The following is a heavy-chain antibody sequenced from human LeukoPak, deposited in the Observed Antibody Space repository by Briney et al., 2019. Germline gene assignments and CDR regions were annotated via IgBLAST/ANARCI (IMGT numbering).Heavy chain of an antibody. D-gene: IGHD2-15*01. CDR3: AKFSRAADSY. Sequence: GGSLRLSCAASGFIFDNYEMNWVRQAPGKGLQWVSYISSSGSTIYYADSVKGRFTISRDNAKDSLYLQMNSLRAEDTAVYYCAKFSRAADSYWGQGTLVTVSS. CDR1: GFIFDNYE. CDR2: ISSSGSTI. J-gene: IGHJ4*02. V-gene: IGHV3-48*03.